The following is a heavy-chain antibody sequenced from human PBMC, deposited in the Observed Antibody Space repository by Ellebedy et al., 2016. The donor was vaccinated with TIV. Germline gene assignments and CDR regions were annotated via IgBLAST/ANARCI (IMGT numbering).Heavy chain of an antibody. J-gene: IGHJ3*02. D-gene: IGHD6-19*01. Sequence: GESLKISCVGFGFTFSDSVMHWVHQDPGKGLDWVAGISVDGRAVHYPDSVKGRFTISRDNAQNTVYLQMNSLRLEDTAVYYCVRGWYSSGHCDVFAMWGQGTIVTVSS. CDR3: VRGWYSSGHCDVFAM. V-gene: IGHV3-30*03. CDR1: GFTFSDSV. CDR2: ISVDGRAV.